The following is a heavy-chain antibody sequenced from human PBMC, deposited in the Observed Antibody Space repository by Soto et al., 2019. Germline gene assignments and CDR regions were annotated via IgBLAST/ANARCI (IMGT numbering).Heavy chain of an antibody. CDR1: GFTFSTYA. J-gene: IGHJ4*02. CDR2: INNGGTT. Sequence: PGGSLRLSCSASGFTFSTYAMHWVRQAPGKGLEYVSGINNGGTTYYADSLKGRFTISRDVSKNTLYLQLGSLKVEDTAVYYCARGHNSLSGIYWGPGTLVTGSS. D-gene: IGHD3-9*01. CDR3: ARGHNSLSGIY. V-gene: IGHV3-64D*06.